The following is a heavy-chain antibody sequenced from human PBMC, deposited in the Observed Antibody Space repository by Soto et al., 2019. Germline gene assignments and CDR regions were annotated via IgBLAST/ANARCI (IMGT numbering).Heavy chain of an antibody. J-gene: IGHJ4*02. CDR2: ISASTGGT. CDR3: ARRSCTNVVCSYYY. D-gene: IGHD2-8*01. CDR1: GFTFSTYP. Sequence: GSLRLSCAASGFTFSTYPMIWVRQAPGKGLEWVSSISASTGGTYYTDSVKGRFTISRDNSKNTVFLQMDSLRAEDTALYYCARRSCTNVVCSYYYWGQGIRVTVAS. V-gene: IGHV3-23*01.